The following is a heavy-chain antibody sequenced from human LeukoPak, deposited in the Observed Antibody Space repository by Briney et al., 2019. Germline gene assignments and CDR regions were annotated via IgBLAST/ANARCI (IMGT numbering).Heavy chain of an antibody. CDR3: AKPLWFGETNYNYYYYGMDV. Sequence: GGSLRLSCAASGFTFSSYAMSWVRQAPGKGLEWVSVISGSGGSTSYADSVKGRFTISRDNSKNTLYLQMNSLRAEDTAVYYCAKPLWFGETNYNYYYYGMDVWGQGTTVTVSS. CDR2: ISGSGGST. J-gene: IGHJ6*02. D-gene: IGHD3-10*01. V-gene: IGHV3-23*01. CDR1: GFTFSSYA.